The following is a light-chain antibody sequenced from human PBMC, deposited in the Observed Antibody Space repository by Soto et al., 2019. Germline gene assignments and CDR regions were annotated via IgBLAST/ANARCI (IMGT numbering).Light chain of an antibody. J-gene: IGLJ1*01. CDR1: GSDVGGYNY. CDR2: DVT. CDR3: SSYTSSRTYI. Sequence: QSALAQPASASGSPGQSITISCTGTGSDVGGYNYVSWYQQHPGKAPKLIFYDVTKRPSGVSNRFSGSKSGNTASLTISGLQAEDEADYYCSSYTSSRTYIFGTGTQLTVL. V-gene: IGLV2-14*03.